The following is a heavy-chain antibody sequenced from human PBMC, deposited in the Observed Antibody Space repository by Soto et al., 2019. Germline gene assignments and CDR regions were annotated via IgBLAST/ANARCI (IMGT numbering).Heavy chain of an antibody. CDR2: IYYSGST. CDR1: GGSISGSSYY. J-gene: IGHJ4*02. V-gene: IGHV4-39*01. Sequence: SETLSLTCTVSGGSISGSSYYWGWIRQPPGKGLEWIGSIYYSGSTYYNPSLKSRVTISVDTSKNQFSLKLSSVTAADTAVYYCARHYYDSSGYFPFDYWGQGTLVTVSS. D-gene: IGHD3-22*01. CDR3: ARHYYDSSGYFPFDY.